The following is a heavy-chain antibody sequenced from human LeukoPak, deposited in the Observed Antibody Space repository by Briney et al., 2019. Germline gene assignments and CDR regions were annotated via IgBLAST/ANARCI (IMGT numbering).Heavy chain of an antibody. CDR3: AREHSSGWYDY. D-gene: IGHD6-19*01. CDR2: IKQDGSEK. CDR1: GFTFRTYW. V-gene: IGHV3-7*05. Sequence: GGFLRLSCAASGFTFRTYWMTWVRQAPGKGLEWVAIIKQDGSEKYYVDSVKGRFTISRDNAKNSLYLQMDSLRSEDTAVYYCAREHSSGWYDYWGQGTLVTVSS. J-gene: IGHJ4*02.